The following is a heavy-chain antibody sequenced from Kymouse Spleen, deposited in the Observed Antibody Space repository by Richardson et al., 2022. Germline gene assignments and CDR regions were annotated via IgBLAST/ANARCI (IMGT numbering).Heavy chain of an antibody. V-gene: IGHV4-34*01. CDR1: GGSFSGYY. CDR2: INHSGST. J-gene: IGHJ6*02. CDR3: ARARYNWNFPYYYYYGMDV. D-gene: IGHD1-7*01. Sequence: QVQLQQWGAGLLKPSETLSLTCAVYGGSFSGYYWSWIRQPPGKGLEWIGEINHSGSTNYNPSLKSRVTISVDTSKNQFSLKLSSVTAADTAVYYCARARYNWNFPYYYYYGMDVWGQGTTVTVSS.